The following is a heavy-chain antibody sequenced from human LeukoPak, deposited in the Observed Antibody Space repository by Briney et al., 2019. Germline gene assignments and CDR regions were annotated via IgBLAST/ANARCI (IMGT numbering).Heavy chain of an antibody. J-gene: IGHJ3*02. CDR2: ISYDGSNK. CDR1: GFTFNSFG. V-gene: IGHV3-30*18. Sequence: GRTLRLSCAASGFTFNSFGMHWVRPAPGKGRWWVAVISYDGSNKYFADSVKGRFTISRDNSKNTLYLQMNSLRAEDTAVYYCAKDYDSSGWAAFDIWGQGTMVTVSS. D-gene: IGHD3-22*01. CDR3: AKDYDSSGWAAFDI.